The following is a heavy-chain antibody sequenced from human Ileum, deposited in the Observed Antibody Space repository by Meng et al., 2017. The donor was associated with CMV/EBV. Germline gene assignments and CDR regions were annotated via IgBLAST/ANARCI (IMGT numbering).Heavy chain of an antibody. J-gene: IGHJ6*02. D-gene: IGHD1-1*01. CDR3: AKTGFEAGRTGGLYYYYYDMDV. CDR1: GFTFSDYA. V-gene: IGHV3-23*01. Sequence: GGSLRLSCAASGFTFSDYAMSWVRQAPGKGLEWVSSISGGGGSTDYADFVKGRFAISRDNSDNTLFLQVHSLRADDTAVYYCAKTGFEAGRTGGLYYYYYDMDVWGQGTMVTVSS. CDR2: ISGGGGST.